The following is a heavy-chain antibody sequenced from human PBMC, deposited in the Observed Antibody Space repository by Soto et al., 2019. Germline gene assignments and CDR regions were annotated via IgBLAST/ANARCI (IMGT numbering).Heavy chain of an antibody. V-gene: IGHV3-23*01. Sequence: GGSLRLSCAASGFTFSSYAMSWVRQAPGKGLEWVSAISGSGGSTYYADSVKGRFTISRDNSKNTLYLQMNSLRAEDTAVYYCAKGAYCSSTSCYGYGMDVWGQGTTVTVSS. CDR1: GFTFSSYA. D-gene: IGHD2-2*01. J-gene: IGHJ6*02. CDR3: AKGAYCSSTSCYGYGMDV. CDR2: ISGSGGST.